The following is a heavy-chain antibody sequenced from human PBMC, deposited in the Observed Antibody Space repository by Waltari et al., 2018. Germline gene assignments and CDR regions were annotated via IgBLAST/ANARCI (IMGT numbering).Heavy chain of an antibody. CDR3: AREVGGLKVVPHYYGMDV. V-gene: IGHV1-69*12. CDR1: GGTFSSNA. J-gene: IGHJ6*02. Sequence: QVQLVQSGAEVKKPGSSVKVSCRASGGTFSSNAISWVRQAPGQGLEWMGGISPLVGTANYEQKDQGRGTITADESTSTDYMELSSLRSEDTAVYYCAREVGGLKVVPHYYGMDVWGQGTTVTVSS. CDR2: ISPLVGTA. D-gene: IGHD1-26*01.